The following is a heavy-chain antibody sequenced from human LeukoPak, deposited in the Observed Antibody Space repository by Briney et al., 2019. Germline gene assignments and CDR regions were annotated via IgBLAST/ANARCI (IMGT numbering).Heavy chain of an antibody. CDR1: GGSFSGYY. J-gene: IGHJ3*02. CDR2: INHSGST. CDR3: ARYCDILTGYYFRSGFRAFGI. V-gene: IGHV4-34*01. D-gene: IGHD3-9*01. Sequence: SETLSLTCAVYGGSFSGYYWSWIRQPPGKGLEWIGEINHSGSTNYNPSLKSRVTISVDTSKNQFSLKLSSVTAADTAVYYCARYCDILTGYYFRSGFRAFGIWGQGTMVTVSS.